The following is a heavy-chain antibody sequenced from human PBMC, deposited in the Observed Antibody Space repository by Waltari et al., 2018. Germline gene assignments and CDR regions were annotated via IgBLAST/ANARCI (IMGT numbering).Heavy chain of an antibody. CDR3: ARGSGGGIYSPKDY. CDR1: GFTFRGYG. D-gene: IGHD1-26*01. J-gene: IGHJ4*02. CDR2: IWYDGTNK. V-gene: IGHV3-33*01. Sequence: QVQLVESGGGVVQPGRSLRLSCAASGFTFRGYGMPWVHSAPGKGLEWVAVIWYDGTNKYYADSVKGRFTISRDNSKNTLFLQMNSLRADDTAVYYCARGSGGGIYSPKDYWGQGTLVTVSS.